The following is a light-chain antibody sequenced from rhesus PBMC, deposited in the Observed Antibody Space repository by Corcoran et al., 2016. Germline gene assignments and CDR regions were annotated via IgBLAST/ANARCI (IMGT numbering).Light chain of an antibody. CDR2: KAS. CDR1: ENVNNY. J-gene: IGKJ3*01. Sequence: DIQMTQSPSSLSASVGDRVTITCRASENVNNYFNWYQQKPGKAPKLLIYKASTLQSGVPSRFSGRGAGTDYTFTSSSLQSEDVATYYCQHNYGTPFTFGPGTKLDIK. CDR3: QHNYGTPFT. V-gene: IGKV1-74*01.